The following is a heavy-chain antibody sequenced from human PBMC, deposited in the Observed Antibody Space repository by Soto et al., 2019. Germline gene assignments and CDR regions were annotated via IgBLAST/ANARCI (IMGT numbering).Heavy chain of an antibody. V-gene: IGHV4-59*01. CDR2: IYYIGRT. D-gene: IGHD6-13*01. CDR1: GGSISSYY. Sequence: PSETLSLTCTVSGGSISSYYWSWIRQSPGEGLEWIGYIYYIGRTNYNPSLKSRVSFSVDTSKNQFSLRLRSVTAADTAVYYCASMTPIAAAGTPWFDPWGQGTLVTVSS. CDR3: ASMTPIAAAGTPWFDP. J-gene: IGHJ5*02.